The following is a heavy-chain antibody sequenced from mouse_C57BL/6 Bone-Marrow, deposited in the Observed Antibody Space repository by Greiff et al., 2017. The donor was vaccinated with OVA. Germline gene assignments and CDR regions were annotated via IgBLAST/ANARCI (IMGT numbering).Heavy chain of an antibody. V-gene: IGHV1-66*01. D-gene: IGHD2-4*01. Sequence: QVQLQQSGPELVKPGASVKISCKASGYSFTSYYIHWVKQRPGQGLEWIGWIYPGSGNTKYNEKFKGKATLTADTSSSTAYMQLSSLTSEDSAVYYCARAGDYWFAYWGQGTLVTVSA. CDR2: IYPGSGNT. CDR1: GYSFTSYY. J-gene: IGHJ3*01. CDR3: ARAGDYWFAY.